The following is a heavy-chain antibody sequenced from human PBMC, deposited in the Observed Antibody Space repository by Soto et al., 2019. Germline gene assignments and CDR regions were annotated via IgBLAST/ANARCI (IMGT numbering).Heavy chain of an antibody. J-gene: IGHJ5*02. CDR1: GYTFTSYA. Sequence: ASVKVSCKASGYTFTSYAMHWVRQAPGQRLEWVGWINAGNGNTKYSQKFQGRVTITRDTSASTAYMELSSLRSEDTAVYYCARVARALIWFDPWGQGTLVTVSS. CDR2: INAGNGNT. CDR3: ARVARALIWFDP. V-gene: IGHV1-3*01. D-gene: IGHD3-16*01.